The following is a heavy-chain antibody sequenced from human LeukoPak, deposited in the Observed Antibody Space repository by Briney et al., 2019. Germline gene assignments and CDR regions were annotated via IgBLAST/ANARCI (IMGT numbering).Heavy chain of an antibody. CDR2: IRDDGTKQ. D-gene: IGHD2-2*01. CDR3: ARASKFWSDPDAFDI. Sequence: GRSLRLSCEASGFSFSTSWMSWVRQAPGKGLEWVANIRDDGTKQYYVDSVKGRFPISRDDAKNSLYLQMSNLRAEDTAVYYCARASKFWSDPDAFDIWGQGTMVTVS. V-gene: IGHV3-7*01. CDR1: GFSFSTSW. J-gene: IGHJ3*02.